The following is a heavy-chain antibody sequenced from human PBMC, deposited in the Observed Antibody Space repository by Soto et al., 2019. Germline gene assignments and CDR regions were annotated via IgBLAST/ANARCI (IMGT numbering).Heavy chain of an antibody. CDR1: GGPSATNP. CDR2: IIPTFGTA. D-gene: IGHD2-21*02. Sequence: QVQLVQSGAEVRKPGSSWKSPCKVLGGPSATNPFSWVRRPPGQGFEWMGGIIPTFGTANYAQKFQGRVTITADESTSTAYMELSSLRSEDTAVYYCARGEAYCGGDCPHTYWGQGTLVTVSS. CDR3: ARGEAYCGGDCPHTY. J-gene: IGHJ4*02. V-gene: IGHV1-69*01.